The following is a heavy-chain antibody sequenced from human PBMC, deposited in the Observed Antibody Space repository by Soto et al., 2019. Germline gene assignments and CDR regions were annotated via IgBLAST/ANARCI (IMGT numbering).Heavy chain of an antibody. V-gene: IGHV4-34*01. CDR3: ARGGIVVVPAARNYYYYMDV. CDR1: GGSFSGYY. J-gene: IGHJ6*03. CDR2: INHSGST. Sequence: TSETLSLTCAVYGGSFSGYYWSWIRQPPGKGLEWIGEINHSGSTNYNPSLKSRVTISVDTSKNQFSLKLSSVTAADTAVYYCARGGIVVVPAARNYYYYMDVWGKGTTVTVSS. D-gene: IGHD2-2*01.